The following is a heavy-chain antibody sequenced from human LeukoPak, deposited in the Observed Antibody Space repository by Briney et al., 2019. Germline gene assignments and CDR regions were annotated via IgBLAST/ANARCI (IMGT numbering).Heavy chain of an antibody. V-gene: IGHV1-2*02. CDR1: GYTFSGFC. D-gene: IGHD3-10*01. CDR3: ARDLDNYSGSGSYYNGDPLFQH. CDR2: LNPNSGGT. J-gene: IGHJ1*01. Sequence: ASVKVSCKASGYTFSGFCIHWVRQAPGQGLEWMGWLNPNSGGTNYAQNFQGRVTMTRDTSISTGYMELSRLRSDDTAVYYCARDLDNYSGSGSYYNGDPLFQHWGQGTLVTVSS.